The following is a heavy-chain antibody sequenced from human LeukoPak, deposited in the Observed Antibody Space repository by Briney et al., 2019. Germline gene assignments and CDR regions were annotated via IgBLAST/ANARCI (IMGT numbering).Heavy chain of an antibody. CDR2: ISGDERGT. Sequence: PGGSLRLSCVASGFTFSNHWLHWVRHTPGKGLNWISRISGDERGTNYAGSVKGRLIISRDNAKNTHFLHMDSLGVEATAGYVCVRDVYQVRSSVYVFDVWGEGTMVTVS. J-gene: IGHJ3*01. CDR3: VRDVYQVRSSVYVFDV. D-gene: IGHD5/OR15-5a*01. CDR1: GFTFSNHW. V-gene: IGHV3-74*01.